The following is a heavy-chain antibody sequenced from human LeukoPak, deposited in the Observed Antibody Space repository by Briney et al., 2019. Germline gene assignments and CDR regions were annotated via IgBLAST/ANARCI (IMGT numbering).Heavy chain of an antibody. CDR3: ARELSPIVGATNAFDI. J-gene: IGHJ3*02. CDR1: GYTFTGYF. Sequence: ASVKVSCKASGYTFTGYFIHWVRQAPGQGLEWMGWINPNNGGTNYAQKFQGRVTMTRDTSINTAYMELSSLRSDDTAVYYCARELSPIVGATNAFDIWGQGTMVTVSS. D-gene: IGHD1-26*01. V-gene: IGHV1-2*02. CDR2: INPNNGGT.